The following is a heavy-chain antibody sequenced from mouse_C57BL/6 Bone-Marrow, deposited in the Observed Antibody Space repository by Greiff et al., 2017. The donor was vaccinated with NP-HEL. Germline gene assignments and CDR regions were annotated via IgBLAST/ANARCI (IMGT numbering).Heavy chain of an antibody. CDR2: IYPGSGST. CDR1: GYTFTSYW. D-gene: IGHD1-1*01. Sequence: QVQLQQPGAELVKPGASVKMSCKASGYTFTSYWITWVKQRPGQGLEWIGDIYPGSGSTNYNEKFKSKATLTVDTSSSTAYMQLSSLTSEDSAVYYCAREAYYYGSSPFYYAMGYWGQGTSVTVSS. J-gene: IGHJ4*01. V-gene: IGHV1-55*01. CDR3: AREAYYYGSSPFYYAMGY.